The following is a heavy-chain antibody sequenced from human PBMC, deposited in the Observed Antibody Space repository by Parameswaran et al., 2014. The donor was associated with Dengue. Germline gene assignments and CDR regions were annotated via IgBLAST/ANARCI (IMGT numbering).Heavy chain of an antibody. D-gene: IGHD4-17*01. V-gene: IGHV1-2*06. Sequence: WVRQAPGQGLEWMGRINPNSGGTNYAQKFQGRVTMTRDTSISTAYMELSRLRSDDTAVYYCARVTTVTNYYYYGMDVWGQGDHGHRSP. CDR3: ARVTTVTNYYYYGMDV. CDR2: INPNSGGT. J-gene: IGHJ6*02.